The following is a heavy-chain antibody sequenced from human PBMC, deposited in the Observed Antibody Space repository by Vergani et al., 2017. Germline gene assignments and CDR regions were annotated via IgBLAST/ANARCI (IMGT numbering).Heavy chain of an antibody. CDR3: ARGPGRWLQFVYFDF. V-gene: IGHV3-21*06. CDR2: IISTGNDK. J-gene: IGHJ4*02. CDR1: GFTFSHYG. D-gene: IGHD5-24*01. Sequence: EVQLVESGGGLVKPGGSLRLSCAVSGFTFSHYGINWVRQAPGKGLEWVSSIISTGNDKYYADSVKGRFTISRDNANDSLYLQMNSLRDEDTAVYYCARGPGRWLQFVYFDFWGQGALVTVSS.